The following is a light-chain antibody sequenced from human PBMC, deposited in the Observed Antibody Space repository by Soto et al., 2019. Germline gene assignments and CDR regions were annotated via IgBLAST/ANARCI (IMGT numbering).Light chain of an antibody. CDR1: QSISRS. CDR3: QQYHNWPA. CDR2: GAA. V-gene: IGKV3-15*01. J-gene: IGKJ1*01. Sequence: EIVLTQSPAILSVSPGERATLSCRASQSISRSLAWYQQKPGQAPRLLIYGAATRATGIPARFSGSGSGTEFTLTISSLQSEDFAVYFCQQYHNWPAFGQGTKVDIK.